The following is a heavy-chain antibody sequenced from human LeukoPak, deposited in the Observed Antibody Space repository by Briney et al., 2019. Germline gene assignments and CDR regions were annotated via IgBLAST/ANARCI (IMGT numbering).Heavy chain of an antibody. V-gene: IGHV1-2*02. CDR1: GYTFTGYY. J-gene: IGHJ4*02. CDR2: INPNSGDT. Sequence: ASVKVSCKASGYTFTGYYMHWVRQAPGKGLEWMGWINPNSGDTNYAQKFQGRVTVKRDTSISTAYMELSRLRSDDTAVYYCARVGSSGWYVHPTLDYWGQGTLVTVSS. CDR3: ARVGSSGWYVHPTLDY. D-gene: IGHD6-19*01.